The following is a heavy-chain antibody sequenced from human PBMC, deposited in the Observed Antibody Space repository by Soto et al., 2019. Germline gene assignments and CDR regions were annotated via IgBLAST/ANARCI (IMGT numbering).Heavy chain of an antibody. CDR1: GFTFSNYA. J-gene: IGHJ6*02. V-gene: IGHV3-23*01. Sequence: EVQLLESGGGLVQPGGSLRLSCAASGFTFSNYAISWVRQAPGKGLEWVSGISSSSGYTYYADSVKGRFTISRDNSKNTLYLQMNSLRAEDTAVYYCAKYRVTAVTTSRLDYYYGMDVWGQGTTVTVSS. D-gene: IGHD4-17*01. CDR2: ISSSSGYT. CDR3: AKYRVTAVTTSRLDYYYGMDV.